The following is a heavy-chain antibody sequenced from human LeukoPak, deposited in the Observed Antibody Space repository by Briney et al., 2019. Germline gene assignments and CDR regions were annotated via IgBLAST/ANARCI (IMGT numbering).Heavy chain of an antibody. Sequence: SETLSLTCTVSGGSISSSSYYWGWIRQPPGKGLEWIGSIYYSGSTYYNPSLKSRVTISVDTSKNQFSLKLSSVTAADTAVYYCARLACSTSCQFDYWGQGTLVTVSS. CDR1: GGSISSSSYY. J-gene: IGHJ4*02. V-gene: IGHV4-39*01. CDR3: ARLACSTSCQFDY. CDR2: IYYSGST. D-gene: IGHD2-2*01.